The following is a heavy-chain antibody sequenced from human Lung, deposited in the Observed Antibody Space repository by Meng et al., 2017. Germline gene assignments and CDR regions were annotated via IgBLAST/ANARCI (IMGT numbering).Heavy chain of an antibody. J-gene: IGHJ4*02. Sequence: EVQLVESGGGLVKPGGSLRLSCAASGSSFSTYGMNWVRQAPGQGLEWVSSINSGSNYIYYAHSVKGRFTISRDSAKNSVYLQMNSLRAEDTAVYYCARGVDITVTKYHFDYWGQGILVTVSS. CDR1: GSSFSTYG. CDR2: INSGSNYI. CDR3: ARGVDITVTKYHFDY. D-gene: IGHD4-17*01. V-gene: IGHV3-21*01.